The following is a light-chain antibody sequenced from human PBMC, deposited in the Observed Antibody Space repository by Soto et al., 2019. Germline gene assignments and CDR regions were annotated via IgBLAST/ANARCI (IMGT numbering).Light chain of an antibody. J-gene: IGLJ1*01. V-gene: IGLV1-44*01. Sequence: VLTQLPSASGTPGQRVTISCSGGSSNIGTNYVYWYQHLPGTAPKLLINTNNQRPSGVPDRFSGYKSDTSAFLVISGLQSEDEADYYCATWDDSLKGVFGTGTKVTVL. CDR2: TNN. CDR1: SSNIGTNY. CDR3: ATWDDSLKGV.